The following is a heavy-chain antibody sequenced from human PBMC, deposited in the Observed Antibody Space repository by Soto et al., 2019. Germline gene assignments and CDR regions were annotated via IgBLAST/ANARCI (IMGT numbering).Heavy chain of an antibody. J-gene: IGHJ4*02. D-gene: IGHD3-22*01. CDR1: GYTFTSYG. Sequence: QVQLVQSGAEVKKPGASVKVSCKASGYTFTSYGIAWVRQAPGQGLEWMGWINTYDGNTNYAQEFQGRVTMTTDTSTSTAYMELRSLRSDDTAVYYCARGRLTMIVVPCGVLWGQGTLVTVSS. CDR3: ARGRLTMIVVPCGVL. CDR2: INTYDGNT. V-gene: IGHV1-18*04.